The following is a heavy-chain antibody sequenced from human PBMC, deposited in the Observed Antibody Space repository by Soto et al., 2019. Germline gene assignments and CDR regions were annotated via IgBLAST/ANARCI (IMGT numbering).Heavy chain of an antibody. V-gene: IGHV4-39*01. J-gene: IGHJ5*02. D-gene: IGHD2-21*01. CDR1: GGSISTSRSY. CDR2: IFYSGST. CDR3: ARQPTTGDTDLWFDP. Sequence: SETLSLTCSVSGGSISTSRSYWAWIRQPPGKGLEWLANIFYSGSTFYNPSLASRVSVSVDTSKNEFSLKLRSVTTADTAVYYCARQPTTGDTDLWFDPWGQGTLVTVSS.